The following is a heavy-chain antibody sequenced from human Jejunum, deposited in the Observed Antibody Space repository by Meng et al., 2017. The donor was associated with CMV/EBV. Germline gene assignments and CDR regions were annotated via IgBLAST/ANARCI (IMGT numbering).Heavy chain of an antibody. CDR2: INNDGSTT. CDR3: AREQSSSYAFDI. Sequence: SAFTFGDYWMHWVRQAPGKGLVWVSRINNDGSTTVYADSVKGRFTISRDNAKNTLSLQMNSLRGEDTAVYYCAREQSSSYAFDIWGQGTVVTVSS. D-gene: IGHD6-6*01. CDR1: AFTFGDYW. J-gene: IGHJ3*02. V-gene: IGHV3-74*03.